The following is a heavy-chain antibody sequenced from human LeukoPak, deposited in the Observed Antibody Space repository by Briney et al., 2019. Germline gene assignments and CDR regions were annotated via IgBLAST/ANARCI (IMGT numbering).Heavy chain of an antibody. CDR3: VRGYYGSGRSSQYYFDY. CDR1: GGSISSGSYY. D-gene: IGHD3-10*01. V-gene: IGHV4-61*02. CDR2: IYTSGST. Sequence: PSETLSLTCTVSGGSISSGSYYWSWIRQPAGKGLEWIGRIYTSGSTNYNPSLKSRVTISVDTSKNQFSLKLSSVTAADTAVYYCVRGYYGSGRSSQYYFDYWGQGTLVTVSS. J-gene: IGHJ4*02.